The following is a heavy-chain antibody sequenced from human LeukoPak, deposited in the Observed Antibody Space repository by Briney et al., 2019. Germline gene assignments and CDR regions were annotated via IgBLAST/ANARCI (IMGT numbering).Heavy chain of an antibody. V-gene: IGHV1-69*04. D-gene: IGHD3-10*01. Sequence: GASVKVSCKASGGTFSSYAISWVRQAPGQGLEWMGRIIPILGIANYAQKFQGRVTITADKSTSTAYMELSSLRSEDTAVYYCARDLGFGPFDYWGQGTLVTVSS. CDR1: GGTFSSYA. CDR3: ARDLGFGPFDY. CDR2: IIPILGIA. J-gene: IGHJ4*02.